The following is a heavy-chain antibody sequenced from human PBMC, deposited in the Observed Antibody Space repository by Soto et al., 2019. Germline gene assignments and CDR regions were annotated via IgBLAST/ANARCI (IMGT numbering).Heavy chain of an antibody. CDR1: GFTFKKYA. J-gene: IGHJ6*01. Sequence: EVQLLESGGGLVQTGGSLRLSCAASGFTFKKYAMTWARQAPGKGLEWVSTISGKDGSTYYDDSVKGRFTTSRENSKNALYLQMSSLTAEDTALYYCVKDWTGDTCPCMDVWGQGTTVTVSS. CDR2: ISGKDGST. V-gene: IGHV3-23*01. CDR3: VKDWTGDTCPCMDV. D-gene: IGHD2-8*02.